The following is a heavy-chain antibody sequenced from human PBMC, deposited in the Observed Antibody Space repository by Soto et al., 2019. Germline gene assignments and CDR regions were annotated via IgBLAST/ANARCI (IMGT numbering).Heavy chain of an antibody. D-gene: IGHD2-15*01. J-gene: IGHJ6*03. Sequence: QVQLQESGPGLVKPSQTLSLTCTVSGGSISSGGYYWSWIRQHPGKGLEWIGYIYYSGSTYYNPSLKSRVTISVDTSKNQFSLKLSSVTAADTAVYYCARDRYCSGGSCYSGYYYYYMDVWGKGTTVTVSS. CDR3: ARDRYCSGGSCYSGYYYYYMDV. CDR2: IYYSGST. CDR1: GGSISSGGYY. V-gene: IGHV4-31*03.